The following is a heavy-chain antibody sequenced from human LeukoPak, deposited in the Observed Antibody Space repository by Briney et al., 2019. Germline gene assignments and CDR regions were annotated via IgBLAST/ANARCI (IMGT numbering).Heavy chain of an antibody. J-gene: IGHJ3*02. CDR2: FDPEDGET. CDR3: ATITMIVPQHAFDI. V-gene: IGHV1-24*01. CDR1: GYTLTELS. D-gene: IGHD3-22*01. Sequence: GASVKVSCKGSGYTLTELSMHWVRQVPGKGLEWMGGFDPEDGETIYAQKFQGRVTMTEDTSTDTAYMELSSLRSEDTAVYYCATITMIVPQHAFDIWGQGTMVTVSS.